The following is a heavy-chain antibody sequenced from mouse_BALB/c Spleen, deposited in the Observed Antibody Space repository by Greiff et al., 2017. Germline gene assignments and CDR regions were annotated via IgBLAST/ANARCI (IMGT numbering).Heavy chain of an antibody. CDR1: GFTFSSYG. V-gene: IGHV5-6*01. D-gene: IGHD1-1*01. Sequence: EVKVVESGGDLVKPGGSLKLSCAASGFTFSSYGMSWVRQTPDKRLEWVATISSGGSYTYYPDSVKGRFTISRDNAKNTLYLQMSSLKSEDTAMYYCARQEDYGSSYGFAYWGQGTLVTVSA. CDR3: ARQEDYGSSYGFAY. CDR2: ISSGGSYT. J-gene: IGHJ3*01.